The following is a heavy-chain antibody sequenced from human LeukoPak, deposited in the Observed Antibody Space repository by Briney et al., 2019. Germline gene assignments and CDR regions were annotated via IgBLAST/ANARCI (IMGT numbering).Heavy chain of an antibody. J-gene: IGHJ4*02. D-gene: IGHD1-26*01. CDR3: ARYFGWELQGNFDY. Sequence: GGXLRLSCAASGFTFDDYGMSWVRQAPGKGLEWVSGINWNGGSTVYADSVKGRFTISRDKAKNSLYLQMNSLRAEDTALYYCARYFGWELQGNFDYWGQGTLVTVSS. CDR1: GFTFDDYG. V-gene: IGHV3-20*04. CDR2: INWNGGST.